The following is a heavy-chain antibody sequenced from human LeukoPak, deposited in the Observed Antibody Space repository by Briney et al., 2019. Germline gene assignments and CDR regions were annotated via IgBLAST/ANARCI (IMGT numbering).Heavy chain of an antibody. CDR1: GFTFSSYA. CDR2: ISYDGSNK. J-gene: IGHJ6*03. D-gene: IGHD3-10*01. CDR3: ARDGLWFGELLNYMDV. V-gene: IGHV3-30*01. Sequence: GGSLRLSCAASGFTFSSYAMHWVRQAPGKGLEWVAVISYDGSNKYYADPVKGRFTISRDNSKNTLYLQMNSLRAEDTAVYYCARDGLWFGELLNYMDVWGKGTTVTVSS.